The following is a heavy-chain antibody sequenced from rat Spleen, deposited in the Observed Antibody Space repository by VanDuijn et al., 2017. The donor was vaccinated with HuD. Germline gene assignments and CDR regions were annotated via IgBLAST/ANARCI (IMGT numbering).Heavy chain of an antibody. Sequence: EVQLVESGGGLVQPGRSMKLSCAASGFTFSNYYMAWVRQAPTKGLEWVASISTGGGNTYYRDSVKGRFTISRDNAKSTLYLQMDSLRSEDTATYYCARHGTRGNWFAYWGQGTLVTVSS. J-gene: IGHJ3*01. CDR3: ARHGTRGNWFAY. V-gene: IGHV5-25*01. CDR1: GFTFSNYY. D-gene: IGHD1-4*01. CDR2: ISTGGGNT.